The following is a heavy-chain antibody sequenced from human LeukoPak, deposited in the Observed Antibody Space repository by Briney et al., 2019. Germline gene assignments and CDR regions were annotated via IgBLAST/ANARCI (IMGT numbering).Heavy chain of an antibody. V-gene: IGHV4-39*01. CDR3: ARHILFHSERWLQFFDY. Sequence: SETLSLTCAVSGGSIRSSNHYWGWIRQPPGKGLEWIGSIYYSGSIYYNPSLKSRVTISVDTSKNQFSLKLSSVTAADTAVYYCARHILFHSERWLQFFDYWGQGILVTVSS. D-gene: IGHD5-24*01. J-gene: IGHJ4*02. CDR1: GGSIRSSNHY. CDR2: IYYSGSI.